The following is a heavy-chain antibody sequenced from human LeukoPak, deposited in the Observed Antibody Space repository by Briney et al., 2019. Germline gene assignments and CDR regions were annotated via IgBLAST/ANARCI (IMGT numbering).Heavy chain of an antibody. D-gene: IGHD3-10*01. CDR3: AGNYGPYYFDY. Sequence: GGSQTLSCAASGFTFSNYGVHWVRQAPGKGLEWVAVTWYDGSNKDYADSVKGRFTISRDNSKNTLYLQMNSLRAEDTAVYYCAGNYGPYYFDYWGQGTLVTVSS. V-gene: IGHV3-33*08. CDR2: TWYDGSNK. CDR1: GFTFSNYG. J-gene: IGHJ4*02.